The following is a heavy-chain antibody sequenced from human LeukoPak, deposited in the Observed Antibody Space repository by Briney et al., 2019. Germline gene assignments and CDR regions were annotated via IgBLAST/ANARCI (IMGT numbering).Heavy chain of an antibody. D-gene: IGHD6-13*01. Sequence: SETLSLTCTVSGGSISSYYWSWIRQPPGKGLEWIGYIYYTGSTNYNPSLKSRVTISVDTSKNQFSLKLRSVTAADTAVYYCARAYSSSWYWFDRWAQGTLVTVSS. V-gene: IGHV4-59*01. J-gene: IGHJ5*02. CDR2: IYYTGST. CDR3: ARAYSSSWYWFDR. CDR1: GGSISSYY.